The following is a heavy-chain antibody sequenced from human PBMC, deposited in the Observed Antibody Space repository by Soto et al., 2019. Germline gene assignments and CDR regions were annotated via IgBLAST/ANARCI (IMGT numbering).Heavy chain of an antibody. D-gene: IGHD6-13*01. CDR1: WNKLPSFG. V-gene: IGHV1-18*01. J-gene: IGHJ4*01. CDR2: IRAYNGNT. Sequence: AXVEVASTATWNKLPSFGISWVRQAPGQGLEWMGWIRAYNGNTNYAQKLQGRVTMTTDTSTSTAYMELRSLRSDDTAVYYCAIDPPPIASAGREDYWG. CDR3: AIDPPPIASAGREDY.